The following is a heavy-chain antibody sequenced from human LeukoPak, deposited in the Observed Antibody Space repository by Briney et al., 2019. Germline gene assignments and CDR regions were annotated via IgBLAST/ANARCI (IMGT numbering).Heavy chain of an antibody. CDR3: ARGLGVRGLYYYYYYYMDV. J-gene: IGHJ6*03. D-gene: IGHD3-10*01. Sequence: SETLSLSCTVSGGSINSSSYYWGWIRQPPGKGMEWIGSIYNTGSTYYNPSLKSRVTISVDTSKNQFSLKLSCVTAADTAVYYCARGLGVRGLYYYYYYYMDVWGKGTTVTVSS. V-gene: IGHV4-39*01. CDR2: IYNTGST. CDR1: GGSINSSSYY.